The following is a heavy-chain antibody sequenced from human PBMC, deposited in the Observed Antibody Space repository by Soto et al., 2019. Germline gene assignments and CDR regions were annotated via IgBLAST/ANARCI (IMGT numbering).Heavy chain of an antibody. V-gene: IGHV3-23*01. J-gene: IGHJ4*02. D-gene: IGHD3-10*01. CDR1: GFTFRTNP. CDR2: VSDSGAKT. CDR3: AKDFQFGGSGTGYFDN. Sequence: EVQLLESGGELVQPGGSLRLSCLASGFTFRTNPMSWVRQAPGKGLERVSGVSDSGAKTYYADSVKGRFTVSRDNSKNTLYLEMKSLRAEDTAVYYCAKDFQFGGSGTGYFDNWGQGTLVTVSS.